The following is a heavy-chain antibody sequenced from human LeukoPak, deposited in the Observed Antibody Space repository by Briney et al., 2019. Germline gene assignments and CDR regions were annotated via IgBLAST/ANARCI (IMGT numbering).Heavy chain of an antibody. V-gene: IGHV3-23*01. CDR1: GFTFSSYA. D-gene: IGHD5-18*01. CDR3: ASTDTAMVYYYYYGMDV. Sequence: GGSLRLSCAASGFTFSSYAMSWVRQAPGKGLEWVSAISGSGGSTYYADSVKGRFTISRDNSKNTLYLQMNSLRAEDTAVYYCASTDTAMVYYYYYGMDVWGQGTTVTVSS. CDR2: ISGSGGST. J-gene: IGHJ6*02.